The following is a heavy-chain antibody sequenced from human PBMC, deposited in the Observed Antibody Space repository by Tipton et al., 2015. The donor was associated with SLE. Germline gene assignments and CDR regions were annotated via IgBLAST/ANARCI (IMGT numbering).Heavy chain of an antibody. Sequence: QLVQSGAEVKKPGASVKLSCKASGYTFISYGINWVRQAPGQGLEWMGWISAYNGNTNYAQKFQGRVTMSTDTSTSTAYMELRSLRSDDTAVYYCARAPSSSWYRADWYFDLWGRGTLVTVSS. D-gene: IGHD6-19*01. CDR2: ISAYNGNT. CDR3: ARAPSSSWYRADWYFDL. J-gene: IGHJ2*01. V-gene: IGHV1-18*01. CDR1: GYTFISYG.